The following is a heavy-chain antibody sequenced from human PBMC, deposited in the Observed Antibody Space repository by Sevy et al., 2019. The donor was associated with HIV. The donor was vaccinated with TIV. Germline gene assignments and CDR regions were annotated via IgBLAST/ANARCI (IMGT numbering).Heavy chain of an antibody. CDR3: ALERLSSDVAEYFQN. CDR1: GFTLGSYT. J-gene: IGHJ1*01. D-gene: IGHD1-1*01. CDR2: ISFDASNK. Sequence: GGSLRLSCAASGFTLGSYTMNWVRQAPGEGLEWVATISFDASNKHYADSVKGRFTISRDNFQNSLFLQMNSLRPEDTAVYYCALERLSSDVAEYFQNWGQGTLVTVSS. V-gene: IGHV3-30*04.